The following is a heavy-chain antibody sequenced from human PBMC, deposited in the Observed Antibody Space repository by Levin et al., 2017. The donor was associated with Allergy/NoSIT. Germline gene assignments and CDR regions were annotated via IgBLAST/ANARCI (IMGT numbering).Heavy chain of an antibody. CDR2: IYPGDSDT. D-gene: IGHD4-23*01. CDR3: ARSSGGNSPVYYFDY. J-gene: IGHJ4*02. V-gene: IGHV5-51*01. Sequence: GESLKISCKGSGYSFTSYWIGWVRQMPGKGLEWMGIIYPGDSDTRYSPSFQGQVTISADKSISTAYLQWSSLKASDTAMYYCARSSGGNSPVYYFDYWGQGTLVTVSS. CDR1: GYSFTSYW.